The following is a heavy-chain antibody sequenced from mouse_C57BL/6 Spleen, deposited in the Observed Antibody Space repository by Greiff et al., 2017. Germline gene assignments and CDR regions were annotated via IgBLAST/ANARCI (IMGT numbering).Heavy chain of an antibody. CDR3: ARYPSYYGSSDYYAMDY. D-gene: IGHD1-1*01. CDR1: GFTFTDYY. J-gene: IGHJ4*01. CDR2: IRNKANGYTT. V-gene: IGHV7-3*01. Sequence: EVQVVESGGGLVQPGGSLSLSCAASGFTFTDYYMSWVRQPPGKALEWLGFIRNKANGYTTEYSASVKGRFTISRDNSQSILYLQMNALRAEDSATYYCARYPSYYGSSDYYAMDYWGQGTSVTVSS.